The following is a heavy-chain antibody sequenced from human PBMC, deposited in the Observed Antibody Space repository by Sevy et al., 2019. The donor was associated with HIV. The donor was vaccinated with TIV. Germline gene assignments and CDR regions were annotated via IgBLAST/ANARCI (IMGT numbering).Heavy chain of an antibody. J-gene: IGHJ6*02. Sequence: SETLSLTCSVSGDSISSSYWSWIRQPAGKGLEWIGRIYNTGSTNYNPSLKSRVTMSVDTSKNQFSLEVTSVTAADTAVYYCARVALKYCSTSDCPHRPYYYYGMDVWGQGTTVTVSS. D-gene: IGHD2-2*01. CDR1: GDSISSSY. CDR2: IYNTGST. CDR3: ARVALKYCSTSDCPHRPYYYYGMDV. V-gene: IGHV4-4*07.